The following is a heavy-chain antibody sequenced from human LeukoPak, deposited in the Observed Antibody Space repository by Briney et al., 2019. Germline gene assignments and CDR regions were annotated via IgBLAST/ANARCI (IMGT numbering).Heavy chain of an antibody. CDR2: INHSGST. CDR1: GGSISSGGYY. CDR3: ARGRSVLRFLEWNPTTYYFDY. J-gene: IGHJ4*02. Sequence: SQTLSLTCTVSGGSISSGGYYWSWIRQPPGKGLEWIGEINHSGSTNYNPSLKSRVTISVDTSKNQFSLKLSSVTAADTAVYYCARGRSVLRFLEWNPTTYYFDYWGQGTLVTVSS. D-gene: IGHD3-3*01. V-gene: IGHV4-30-2*01.